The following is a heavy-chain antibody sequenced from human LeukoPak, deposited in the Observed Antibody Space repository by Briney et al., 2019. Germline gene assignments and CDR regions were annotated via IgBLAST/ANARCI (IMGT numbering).Heavy chain of an antibody. CDR1: GISFSSHG. Sequence: GTSLRLSCAASGISFSSHGMHWVRQAPGKGLEWVAIIWYDGSNKYFADSVKGRFTISRDNSKNTVYLQVNSLRAEDTDVYYRARNPYSGSGTYPPFDYWGQGTLVTVSS. V-gene: IGHV3-33*01. CDR3: ARNPYSGSGTYPPFDY. J-gene: IGHJ4*02. CDR2: IWYDGSNK. D-gene: IGHD3-10*01.